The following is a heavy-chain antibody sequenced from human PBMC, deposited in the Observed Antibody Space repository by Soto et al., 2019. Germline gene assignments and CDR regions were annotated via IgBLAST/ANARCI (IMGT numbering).Heavy chain of an antibody. D-gene: IGHD2-8*01. Sequence: EVQLEESGGGLVQSGGSLRLSCEAFGFTFSTYTMNWVRQAPGKGLEWVSYISSSGRTISYADTVKGRFSISRDNAKNSLYLQMNSLRGEDTAVYYCARASVIMVAHNYFDFWGQGTLVTVSS. CDR3: ARASVIMVAHNYFDF. CDR1: GFTFSTYT. J-gene: IGHJ4*02. CDR2: ISSSGRTI. V-gene: IGHV3-48*04.